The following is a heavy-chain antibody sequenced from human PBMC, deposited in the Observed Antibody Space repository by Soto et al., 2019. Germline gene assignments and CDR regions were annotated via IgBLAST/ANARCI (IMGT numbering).Heavy chain of an antibody. D-gene: IGHD1-26*01. V-gene: IGHV3-64*01. Sequence: GGSLRLSCAASGFTFSSYAMHWVRQAPGKGLEYVSAISSNGGSTYYANSVKGRFTISRDNSKNTLYLQMGSLRAEDMAVYYCARLGIVGATDYSGQATLVTVSS. CDR2: ISSNGGST. CDR1: GFTFSSYA. CDR3: ARLGIVGATDY. J-gene: IGHJ4*02.